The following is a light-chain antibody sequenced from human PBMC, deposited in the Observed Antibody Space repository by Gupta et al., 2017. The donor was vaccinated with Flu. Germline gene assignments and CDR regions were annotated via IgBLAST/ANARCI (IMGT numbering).Light chain of an antibody. CDR3: QVWDSNSDHPEV. V-gene: IGLV3-21*02. CDR1: NLGTKN. J-gene: IGLJ3*02. Sequence: SYVLTQPPSVSVGPGQTARSTCGGNNLGTKNVNWFQQKPGQAPVLVIYDVSDRPSGIPERFSGSMSGTTATLTISRVEGGDEADYYCQVWDSNSDHPEVFVGGTKLTVL. CDR2: DVS.